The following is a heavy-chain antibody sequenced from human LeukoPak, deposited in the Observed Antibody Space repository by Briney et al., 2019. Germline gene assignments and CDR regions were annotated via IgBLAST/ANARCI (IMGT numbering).Heavy chain of an antibody. V-gene: IGHV5-51*01. J-gene: IGHJ6*03. CDR3: ARHRVGALGDHYYFYYMDV. Sequence: GESLKISCKGSEYSFSSYWIGWVRQMPEKGLEWMGIIYPGDSDTRYSPSFEGQVTISADKSISTAYLQWSSLKASDTAIYYCARHRVGALGDHYYFYYMDVWGKGTTVTVSS. CDR2: IYPGDSDT. D-gene: IGHD1-26*01. CDR1: EYSFSSYW.